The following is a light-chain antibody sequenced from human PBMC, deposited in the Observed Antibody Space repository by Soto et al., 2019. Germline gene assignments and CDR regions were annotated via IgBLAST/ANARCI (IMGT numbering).Light chain of an antibody. CDR3: QKYNDAPRT. CDR2: EAS. V-gene: IGKV1-27*01. Sequence: QRTQSPSSLSASVGDRVTITCRASQDISNYLAWYQQKPGGAPKLLIYEASTLQSGVPSRFSGSGSGADFTLTISSLQPEDVAIYYCQKYNDAPRTFGQGTRVEMK. J-gene: IGKJ1*01. CDR1: QDISNY.